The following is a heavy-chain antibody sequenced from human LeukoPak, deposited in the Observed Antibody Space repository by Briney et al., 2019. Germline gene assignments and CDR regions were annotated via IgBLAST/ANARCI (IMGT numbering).Heavy chain of an antibody. V-gene: IGHV3-66*01. J-gene: IGHJ4*02. CDR3: ASRRIGYCSGGSCPDY. CDR2: IYSGGST. D-gene: IGHD2-15*01. Sequence: GGSLRLSCAASGFTVSSNYMSWVRQAPGKGLEWVSVIYSGGSTYYADSVKGRFTISRDNSKNTLYLQMNSLRAEDTAVYYCASRRIGYCSGGSCPDYWGQGTLVTVSS. CDR1: GFTVSSNY.